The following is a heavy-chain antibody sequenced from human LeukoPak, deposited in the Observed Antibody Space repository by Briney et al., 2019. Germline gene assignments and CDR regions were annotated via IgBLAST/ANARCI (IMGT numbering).Heavy chain of an antibody. CDR2: ISYSGST. V-gene: IGHV4-39*07. CDR3: ARLLRAAGPYYFDY. D-gene: IGHD6-13*01. CDR1: GGSISSSSYY. J-gene: IGHJ4*02. Sequence: SETLSLTCTVSGGSISSSSYYWGWIRQPPGKGLEWIGDISYSGSTYYNPSLKSRVTISVDTSKNQFSLKLSSVTAADTAVYYCARLLRAAGPYYFDYWGQGTLVTVSS.